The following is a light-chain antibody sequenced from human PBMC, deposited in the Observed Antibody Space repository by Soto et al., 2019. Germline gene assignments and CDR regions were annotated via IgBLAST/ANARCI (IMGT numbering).Light chain of an antibody. J-gene: IGKJ4*01. CDR3: QQLNSYPRLT. CDR1: QGISSY. CDR2: AAS. Sequence: DIQLTQSPSFLSASVGDIVTITCRASQGISSYLAWYQQKPGKAPKLLIYAASTLRSGVPSRFSGSGSGTEFTLTISSLQLEDFATDYCQQLNSYPRLTFGGGTKVEMK. V-gene: IGKV1-9*01.